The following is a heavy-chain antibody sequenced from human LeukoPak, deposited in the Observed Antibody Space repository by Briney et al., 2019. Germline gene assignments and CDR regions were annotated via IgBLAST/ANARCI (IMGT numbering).Heavy chain of an antibody. J-gene: IGHJ1*01. D-gene: IGHD2-15*01. CDR2: ISSSGITI. CDR3: ARDSYCSGGTCYSSAEYFQH. CDR1: GFTFSIYE. Sequence: GGSLRLSCAASGFTFSIYEMNWVRQAPGKGLEWVSYISSSGITIYYADSVKGRFTISRDNARNSLYLQMNSLRAEDTAVYYCARDSYCSGGTCYSSAEYFQHWGQGTLVTVSS. V-gene: IGHV3-48*03.